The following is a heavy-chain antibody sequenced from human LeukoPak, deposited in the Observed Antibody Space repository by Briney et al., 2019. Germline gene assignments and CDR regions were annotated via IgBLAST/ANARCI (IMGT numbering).Heavy chain of an antibody. CDR3: ATTRTTYCGGDCYTSDY. CDR1: GFTFSSYA. Sequence: GGSLRLSCAASGFTFSSYAMSWVRQAPGKGLEWVSAISGSGGSTYYADSVKGRFTISRDNSKNTLYLQMDSLRAEDTAVYYCATTRTTYCGGDCYTSDYWGQGTLVTVSS. CDR2: ISGSGGST. J-gene: IGHJ4*02. V-gene: IGHV3-23*01. D-gene: IGHD2-21*01.